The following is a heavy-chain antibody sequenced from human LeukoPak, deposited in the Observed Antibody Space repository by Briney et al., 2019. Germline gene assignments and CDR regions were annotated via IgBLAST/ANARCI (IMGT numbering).Heavy chain of an antibody. Sequence: GASVKVSCKASGGTFSSYAISWVRQAPGQGLEWMGGIIPIFGTANYAQKFQGRVTITADESTSTAYMELSSLRSEDTAVYYCARCRFLEWLFKDKYYYYYMDVWGKGTTVTVSS. D-gene: IGHD3-3*01. CDR2: IIPIFGTA. CDR3: ARCRFLEWLFKDKYYYYYMDV. V-gene: IGHV1-69*13. J-gene: IGHJ6*03. CDR1: GGTFSSYA.